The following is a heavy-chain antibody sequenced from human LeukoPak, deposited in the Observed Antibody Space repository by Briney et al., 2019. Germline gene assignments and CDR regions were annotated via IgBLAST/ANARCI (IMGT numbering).Heavy chain of an antibody. D-gene: IGHD6-13*01. J-gene: IGHJ4*02. V-gene: IGHV3-30*18. CDR3: AKAAAAGTGFDY. Sequence: PGRSLRLSCAASGFTFSSYGMHWVRQAPGKGLEWVAVISYDGSNKFYADSVKGRFTISRDNSKNTLYLQMNSLRAEDTAVYYCAKAAAAGTGFDYWGQGTLVTVSS. CDR1: GFTFSSYG. CDR2: ISYDGSNK.